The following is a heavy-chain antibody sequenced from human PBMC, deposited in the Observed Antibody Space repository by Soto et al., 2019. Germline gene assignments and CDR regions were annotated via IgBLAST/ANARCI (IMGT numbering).Heavy chain of an antibody. J-gene: IGHJ4*02. CDR1: GGSISSYY. CDR2: IYYSGST. D-gene: IGHD3-10*01. CDR3: ARRLLFGDYFDY. V-gene: IGHV4-59*08. Sequence: SGTLSLTCTVSGGSISSYYWGGIRQPPGKGLEWIGYIYYSGSTNYNPSLKSRVTISVDTSKNQFSLKLSSVTAADTAVYYCARRLLFGDYFDYWGQGTLVTVSS.